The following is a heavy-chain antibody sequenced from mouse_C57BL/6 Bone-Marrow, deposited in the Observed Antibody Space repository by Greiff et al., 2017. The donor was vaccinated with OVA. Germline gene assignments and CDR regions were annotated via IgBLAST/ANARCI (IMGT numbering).Heavy chain of an antibody. CDR3: ARYGGSSYEDYFDY. Sequence: EVKLVESGPELVKPGASVKISCKASGYSFTGYYINWVKQSPEKSLEWIGEINPSTGGTTYNQKFKAKATLTVDKSSSTAYMQLKSLTSEDSAVYYCARYGGSSYEDYFDYWGQGTTLTVSS. V-gene: IGHV1-42*01. D-gene: IGHD1-1*01. CDR2: INPSTGGT. J-gene: IGHJ2*01. CDR1: GYSFTGYY.